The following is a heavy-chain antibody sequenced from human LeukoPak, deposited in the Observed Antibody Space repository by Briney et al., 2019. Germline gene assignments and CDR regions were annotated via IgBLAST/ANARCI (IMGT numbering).Heavy chain of an antibody. CDR1: GGSISSYY. CDR3: ASSRDGYPSY. V-gene: IGHV4-59*01. D-gene: IGHD5-24*01. Sequence: SETLSLTCTVSGGSISSYYWSWIRQPPGKGLEWSVYIYYIGSTNYNPSLKSRVTISVDTPKNQFSLKLSSVTAADTAVYYCASSRDGYPSYWGQGTLVTVSS. CDR2: IYYIGST. J-gene: IGHJ4*02.